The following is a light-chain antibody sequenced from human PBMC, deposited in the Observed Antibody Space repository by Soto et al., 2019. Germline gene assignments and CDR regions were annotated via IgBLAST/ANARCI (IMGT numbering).Light chain of an antibody. CDR2: KTS. CDR1: QSISNW. J-gene: IGKJ1*01. CDR3: QQYHTYWT. V-gene: IGKV1-5*03. Sequence: DIQMTQSPSTLSASVGDRVSITCRASQSISNWLAWYQQKPGKAPKLLIYKTSSLESGVPSRFRGSGSGTEFTLTISSLQPDDFATYYCQQYHTYWTFGQGTKVDVK.